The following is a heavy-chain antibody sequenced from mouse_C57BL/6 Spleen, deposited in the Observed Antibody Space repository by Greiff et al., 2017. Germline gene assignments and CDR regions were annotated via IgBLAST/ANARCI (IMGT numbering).Heavy chain of an antibody. D-gene: IGHD2-5*01. CDR2: ISSGGSYT. CDR1: GFTFSSYG. Sequence: EVKVVESGGDLVKPGGSLKLSCAASGFTFSSYGMSWVRQTPDKRLEWVATISSGGSYTYYPDSVKGRFTISRDNAKNTLYLQMSSLKSEDTAMYYCARHYYSNFADYYDYWGQGTTRTVSS. CDR3: ARHYYSNFADYYDY. J-gene: IGHJ2*01. V-gene: IGHV5-6*01.